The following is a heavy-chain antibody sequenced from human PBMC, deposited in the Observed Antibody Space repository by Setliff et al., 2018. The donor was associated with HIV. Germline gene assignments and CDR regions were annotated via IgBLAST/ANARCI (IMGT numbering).Heavy chain of an antibody. D-gene: IGHD3-22*01. CDR2: IEFDGKNE. CDR1: GFTFRLYG. Sequence: GGSLRLSCAASGFTFRLYGMHWVRRAPGKGLEWVAYIEFDGKNEYYAESVKGRFTISRDNSKSTLYLHMNSLRVEDTAMYYCIWSGSSGLYYFDHWGQGTLVTVSS. J-gene: IGHJ4*02. CDR3: IWSGSSGLYYFDH. V-gene: IGHV3-30*02.